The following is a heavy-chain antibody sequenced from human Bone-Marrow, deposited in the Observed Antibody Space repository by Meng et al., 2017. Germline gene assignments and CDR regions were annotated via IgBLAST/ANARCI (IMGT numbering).Heavy chain of an antibody. J-gene: IGHJ3*02. Sequence: SETLSLTCTVSGGSVSSGSYYWSWIRQPPGKGLEWIGYIYYSGSTNYNPSLKSRVTISVDTSKNQFSLKLSSVTAADTAVYYCASGDYYDSSGYDAFDIWGQGTMVTVS. CDR1: GGSVSSGSYY. V-gene: IGHV4-61*01. CDR2: IYYSGST. CDR3: ASGDYYDSSGYDAFDI. D-gene: IGHD3-22*01.